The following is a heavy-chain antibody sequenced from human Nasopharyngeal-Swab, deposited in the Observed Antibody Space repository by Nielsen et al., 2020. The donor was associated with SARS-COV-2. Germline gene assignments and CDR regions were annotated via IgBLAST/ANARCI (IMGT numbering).Heavy chain of an antibody. Sequence: GESLKISCAVSGFTFSSYSMNWVRQAPGKGLEWVSSISSSSSYIYYADSVKGRFTISRDNAKNSLYLQMNSLRAEDTAVYYCARDRSVGYGMDVWGQGTTVTVSS. D-gene: IGHD2-15*01. V-gene: IGHV3-21*01. J-gene: IGHJ6*02. CDR1: GFTFSSYS. CDR2: ISSSSSYI. CDR3: ARDRSVGYGMDV.